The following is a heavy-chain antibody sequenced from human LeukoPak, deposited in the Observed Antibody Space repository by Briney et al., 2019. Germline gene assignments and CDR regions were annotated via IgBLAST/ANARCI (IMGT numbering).Heavy chain of an antibody. CDR1: GFSLSTSGVG. Sequence: SGPTLVNPTQTLTLTCTFSGFSLSTSGVGLGWVRQPPGKALEWLAFIYWNDDKRYSPSLKSRLTITKDTSKNQVVLTMTNMDPVDTATYYCAHSGTVTTPHDAFDIWGQGTMVTVFS. CDR3: AHSGTVTTPHDAFDI. V-gene: IGHV2-5*01. J-gene: IGHJ3*02. D-gene: IGHD4-17*01. CDR2: IYWNDDK.